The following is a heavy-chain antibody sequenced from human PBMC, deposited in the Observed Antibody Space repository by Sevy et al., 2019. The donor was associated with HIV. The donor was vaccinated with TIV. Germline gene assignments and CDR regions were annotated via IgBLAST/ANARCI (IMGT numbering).Heavy chain of an antibody. J-gene: IGHJ6*02. CDR2: IRSKANNYAT. V-gene: IGHV3-73*01. CDR3: TRSGKTYCDGGRCYEDYYYYGMDV. D-gene: IGHD2-15*01. CDR1: GFTFSGSA. Sequence: GGSLRLSCAASGFTFSGSAMHWVRQASGKGLEWVGRIRSKANNYATAYAASVKGRFSISRDDSKNMAYLQMNSLKTEDTAVYYCTRSGKTYCDGGRCYEDYYYYGMDVWGQGTTVTVSS.